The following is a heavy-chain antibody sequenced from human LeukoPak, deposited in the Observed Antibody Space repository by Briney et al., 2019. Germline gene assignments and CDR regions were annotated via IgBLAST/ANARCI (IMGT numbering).Heavy chain of an antibody. CDR3: ARAFEEEDTAMVTLDY. V-gene: IGHV4-39*07. CDR2: IYYSGST. J-gene: IGHJ4*02. CDR1: GGSISSSSYY. Sequence: PSETLSLTCTVSGGSISSSSYYWGWIRQPPGKGLEWIGSIYYSGSTYYNPSLKSRVTISVDTSKNQFSLKLSSVTAADTAVYYCARAFEEEDTAMVTLDYWGQGTLVTVSS. D-gene: IGHD5-18*01.